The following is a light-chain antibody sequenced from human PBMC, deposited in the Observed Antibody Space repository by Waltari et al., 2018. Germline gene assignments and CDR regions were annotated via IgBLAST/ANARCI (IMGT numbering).Light chain of an antibody. Sequence: SYVVTQPPSVSVAPGETATITCGGDNIGTYSVHWYQQKAGQAPVLVIFYDRDRPSGIPARFSGDNSGNTATLTISGVEAGDEARYYCHVWHPHVDPGVFGTGTEVTVL. CDR3: HVWHPHVDPGV. CDR2: YDR. CDR1: NIGTYS. J-gene: IGLJ1*01. V-gene: IGLV3-21*04.